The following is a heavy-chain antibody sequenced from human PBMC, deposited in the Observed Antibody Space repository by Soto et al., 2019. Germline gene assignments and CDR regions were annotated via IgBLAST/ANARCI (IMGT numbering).Heavy chain of an antibody. D-gene: IGHD1-26*01. Sequence: GVSLRLSCAASGFTFSSYAMHWVRQAPGKGLEWVAVISYDGSNKYYAASVKGRFTISRDNSKNTLYLQMNSLRAEETAVSYCARDLGAPGYWGQGTLVTVSS. CDR2: ISYDGSNK. J-gene: IGHJ4*02. CDR1: GFTFSSYA. V-gene: IGHV3-30-3*01. CDR3: ARDLGAPGY.